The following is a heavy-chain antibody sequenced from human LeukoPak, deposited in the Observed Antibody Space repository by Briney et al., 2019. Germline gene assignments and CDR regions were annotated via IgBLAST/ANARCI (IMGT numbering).Heavy chain of an antibody. J-gene: IGHJ4*02. Sequence: PGGSPRLSCAASGFTFSDYYMSWIRQAPGKGLEWVSYISSSGSTIYYADSVKGRFTISRDNAKNSLYLQMNSLRAEDTAVYYCASPWGQWAVRYDFDYWGQGTLVTVSS. CDR1: GFTFSDYY. CDR2: ISSSGSTI. CDR3: ASPWGQWAVRYDFDY. D-gene: IGHD6-19*01. V-gene: IGHV3-11*01.